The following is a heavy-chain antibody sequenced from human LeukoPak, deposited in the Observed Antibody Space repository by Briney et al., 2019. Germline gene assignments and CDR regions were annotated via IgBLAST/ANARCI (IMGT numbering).Heavy chain of an antibody. D-gene: IGHD4-17*01. CDR3: ARVYGDYHDY. CDR2: ISSSGSTI. V-gene: IGHV3-48*03. CDR1: GFTFSSYE. Sequence: GGSLRLSCAASGFTFSSYEMNWVRQAPGKGLEWVSYISSSGSTIYYADSVKGRFTISRDNAKNSLYLQMNSLRAEDTAVYYCARVYGDYHDYWGQGTLVTVSS. J-gene: IGHJ4*02.